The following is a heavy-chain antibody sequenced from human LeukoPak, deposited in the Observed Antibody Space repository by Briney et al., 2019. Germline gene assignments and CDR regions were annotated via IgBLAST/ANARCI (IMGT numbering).Heavy chain of an antibody. CDR2: IKSSIS. CDR1: GASISSDRFY. V-gene: IGHV4-61*02. J-gene: IGHJ4*02. Sequence: SETLSLTCTVSGASISSDRFYWTWVRQPAGKRPEWIGRIKSSISNFNPSLKSRVNISMDTSTNQFSLKMSSLNAADTAVYYCARVPDWSYVPDNWGQGTLVTVSS. CDR3: ARVPDWSYVPDN. D-gene: IGHD3-10*01.